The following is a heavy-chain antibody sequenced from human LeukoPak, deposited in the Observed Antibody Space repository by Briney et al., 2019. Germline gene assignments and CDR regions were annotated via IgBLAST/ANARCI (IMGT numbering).Heavy chain of an antibody. CDR1: GYTFTGYY. V-gene: IGHV1-2*02. CDR2: INPNSGGT. D-gene: IGHD1-20*01. J-gene: IGHJ4*02. CDR3: ARREHYNWNEGLDY. Sequence: ASVKVSCKASGYTFTGYYMHWVRQAPGQGLEWMGWINPNSGGTNYAQKFQGRVTMTRDTSISTAYMELSRLRSDDTAVHYCARREHYNWNEGLDYWGQGTLVTVSS.